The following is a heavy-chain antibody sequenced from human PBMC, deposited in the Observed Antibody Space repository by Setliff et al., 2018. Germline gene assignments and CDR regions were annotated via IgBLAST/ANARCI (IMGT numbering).Heavy chain of an antibody. V-gene: IGHV4-38-2*02. J-gene: IGHJ5*02. Sequence: PSETLSLTCTVSGYSISSGYYWGWIRQPPGKGLEWIGSVYHSGSTYYNPSLKSRVTISVDTSKNQFSLMLSSVTAADTAVYYCARDKPIIVGAPMDWFDPWGQGTLVTVSS. CDR1: GYSISSGYY. CDR3: ARDKPIIVGAPMDWFDP. D-gene: IGHD1-26*01. CDR2: VYHSGST.